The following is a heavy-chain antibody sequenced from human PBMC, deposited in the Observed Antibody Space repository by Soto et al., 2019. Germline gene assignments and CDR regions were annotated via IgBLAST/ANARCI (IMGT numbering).Heavy chain of an antibody. CDR3: AKESVVVPADIVAY. Sequence: EVQLLESGGGLVQPGGSLRLSCAASGFTFSSYAMSWVRQAPGKGLEWVSAISGSGGSTYYADSVKGRFTISRDHSKNTLSLQMNSLRAKDTAVYYCAKESVVVPADIVAYWGQGTLVTVSS. V-gene: IGHV3-23*01. J-gene: IGHJ4*02. CDR2: ISGSGGST. D-gene: IGHD2-2*02. CDR1: GFTFSSYA.